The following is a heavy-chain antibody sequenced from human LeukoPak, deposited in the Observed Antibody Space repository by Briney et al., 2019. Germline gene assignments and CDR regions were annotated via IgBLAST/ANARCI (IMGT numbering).Heavy chain of an antibody. D-gene: IGHD3-16*02. Sequence: GGSLRLSCAASGFTFSSYSMNWVRQAPGKGLEWVSSISSSSSYIYYADSVKGRFTISRDNAKNSLYLQMNSLRAEDTAVYYCARDPLYDYVWGSYRSGYFDYWGQGTLVTVSS. CDR1: GFTFSSYS. CDR3: ARDPLYDYVWGSYRSGYFDY. CDR2: ISSSSSYI. V-gene: IGHV3-21*01. J-gene: IGHJ4*02.